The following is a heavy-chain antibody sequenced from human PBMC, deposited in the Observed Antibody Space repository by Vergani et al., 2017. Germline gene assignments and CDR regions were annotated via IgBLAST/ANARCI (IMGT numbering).Heavy chain of an antibody. CDR2: VSFRGDT. Sequence: QVKLQESGPGLVKPSETLSLTCTVSGASVNSYYWSWIRQPPGKGLEWMGYVSFRGDTLYDPSFKGRMTISLNTSSNQFSLYLTSVTAAATAVYYCARSRIYYGAGSPDYWGKGALVTVSS. J-gene: IGHJ4*02. D-gene: IGHD3-10*01. CDR3: ARSRIYYGAGSPDY. CDR1: GASVNSYY. V-gene: IGHV4-59*02.